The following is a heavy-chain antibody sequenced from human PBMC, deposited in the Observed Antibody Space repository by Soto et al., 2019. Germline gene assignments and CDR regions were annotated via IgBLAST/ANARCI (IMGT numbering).Heavy chain of an antibody. J-gene: IGHJ6*02. CDR2: IYYSGST. Sequence: SATLSLTCTVFGGSINSSSYYRVWTRQPPGKGLEWIGSIYYSGSTYYNPSLKSRVTISVDTSKNQFSLKLSSVTAADTAVYYCAREVGAAGTHYYYYGMDVWGQGTTVT. CDR3: AREVGAAGTHYYYYGMDV. D-gene: IGHD3-16*01. CDR1: GGSINSSSYY. V-gene: IGHV4-39*02.